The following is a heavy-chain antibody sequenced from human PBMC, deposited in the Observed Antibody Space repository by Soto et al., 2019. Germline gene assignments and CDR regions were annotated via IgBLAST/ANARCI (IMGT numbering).Heavy chain of an antibody. D-gene: IGHD3-10*01. CDR1: GGSISSYY. CDR3: ARLTLWFGDSPAFDI. CDR2: IYYSGST. Sequence: SETLSLTCTVSGGSISSYYWSWIRQPPGKGLEWIWYIYYSGSTNYNPSLKSRVTISVDTSKNQFSLKLSSVTAADTAVYYCARLTLWFGDSPAFDIWGQGTMVTVSS. J-gene: IGHJ3*02. V-gene: IGHV4-59*08.